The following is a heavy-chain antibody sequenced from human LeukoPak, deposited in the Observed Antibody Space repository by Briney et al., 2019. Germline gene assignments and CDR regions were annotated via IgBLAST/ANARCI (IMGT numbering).Heavy chain of an antibody. D-gene: IGHD6-19*01. CDR2: ISSSSSYI. Sequence: GGSLRLSCAASGFTFSSYSMNWVRQAPGKGLEWVSSISSSSSYIYYADSVKGRFTISRDSAKNSLYLQMNSLRAEDTAVYYCARAPGIAVAGTLVFAYYFDYWGQGTLVTVSS. CDR3: ARAPGIAVAGTLVFAYYFDY. J-gene: IGHJ4*02. V-gene: IGHV3-21*01. CDR1: GFTFSSYS.